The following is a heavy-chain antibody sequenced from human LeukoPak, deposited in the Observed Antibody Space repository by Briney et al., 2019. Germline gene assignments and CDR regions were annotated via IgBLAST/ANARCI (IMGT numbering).Heavy chain of an antibody. Sequence: GGSLRLSCAASGFTFNNYDMSWARQAPGKGLEWVSTIFGTTDSTSYADSVKGRFTISRDNSRNTLHLQMSSLRAEDTAVYFCAKGNWGDDWGLGTLVTVSS. CDR3: AKGNWGDD. D-gene: IGHD7-27*01. CDR2: IFGTTDST. V-gene: IGHV3-23*01. CDR1: GFTFNNYD. J-gene: IGHJ4*02.